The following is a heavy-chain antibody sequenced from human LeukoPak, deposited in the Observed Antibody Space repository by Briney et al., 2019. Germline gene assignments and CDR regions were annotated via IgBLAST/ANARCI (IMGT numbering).Heavy chain of an antibody. CDR1: GFTFSSYA. V-gene: IGHV3-7*01. Sequence: PGGSLRLSCAASGFTFSSYAMSWVRQAPGKGLEWVANIKQDGSEKYYVDSVKGRFTISRDNTKNSLYLQMDSLRAEDTAVYYCARISTAVAGADYWGQGTLVTVSS. D-gene: IGHD6-19*01. CDR3: ARISTAVAGADY. J-gene: IGHJ4*02. CDR2: IKQDGSEK.